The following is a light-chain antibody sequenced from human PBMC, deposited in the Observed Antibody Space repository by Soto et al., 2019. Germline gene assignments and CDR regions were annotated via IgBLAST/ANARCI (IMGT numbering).Light chain of an antibody. V-gene: IGKV3-20*01. J-gene: IGKJ4*01. CDR1: QSVSNNY. CDR2: GAS. CDR3: QQYGSSPPVT. Sequence: EIVLTQSPGTLSLSPGERATLSCRASQSVSNNYLAWYQQNPGQAPRLLIYGASSRATGIPDRFSGSGSGTDCTLTISRLEPEDFAVYYCQQYGSSPPVTLGGGTSVEIK.